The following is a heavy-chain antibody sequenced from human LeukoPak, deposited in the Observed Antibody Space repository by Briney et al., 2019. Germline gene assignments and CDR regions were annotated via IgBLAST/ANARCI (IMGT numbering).Heavy chain of an antibody. Sequence: GGSLRLSCAASGFTVSSNYMSWVRQAPGKGLEWVSVIYSGGSTYYADSVKGRFTISRDNSKNTLYLQMNSLRAEDTAVYYCAREGIVATIGTSFDYWGQGTLVTVSS. CDR2: IYSGGST. J-gene: IGHJ4*02. D-gene: IGHD5-12*01. CDR1: GFTVSSNY. CDR3: AREGIVATIGTSFDY. V-gene: IGHV3-66*01.